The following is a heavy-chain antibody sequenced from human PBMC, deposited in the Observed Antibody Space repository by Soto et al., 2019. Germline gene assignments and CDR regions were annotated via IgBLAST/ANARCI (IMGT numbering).Heavy chain of an antibody. Sequence: QVQLVQSGAEVKKPGASVKVSCKASGYTFTSYYMHWVRQAPGQGLEWMGIINPSGGSTSYAQKFQGRLTMTRDTYTSTVYMELSSLRSEDTAVYYCARSRNYYDSSHYGMDVWGQGTTVTVSS. CDR2: INPSGGST. V-gene: IGHV1-46*01. D-gene: IGHD3-22*01. CDR3: ARSRNYYDSSHYGMDV. J-gene: IGHJ6*02. CDR1: GYTFTSYY.